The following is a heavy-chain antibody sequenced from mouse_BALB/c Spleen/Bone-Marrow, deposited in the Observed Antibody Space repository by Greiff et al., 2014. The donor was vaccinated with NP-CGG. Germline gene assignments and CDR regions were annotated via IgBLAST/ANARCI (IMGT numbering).Heavy chain of an antibody. CDR1: GYTFTSYV. CDR3: ARGGYYGPSLYWYFDV. V-gene: IGHV1-14*01. J-gene: IGHJ1*01. D-gene: IGHD1-1*01. Sequence: VQLQQSGPELVKPGASVKMSCKASGYTFTSYVIHWVKQKPGQGLEWIGYINPYNDGTKYNEKFKGKATLTSDKSSSTAYMELSNLNSEDSAVYYCARGGYYGPSLYWYFDVWGAGTTVTVSS. CDR2: INPYNDGT.